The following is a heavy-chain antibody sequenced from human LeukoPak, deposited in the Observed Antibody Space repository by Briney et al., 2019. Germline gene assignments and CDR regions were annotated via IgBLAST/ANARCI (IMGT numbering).Heavy chain of an antibody. V-gene: IGHV3-33*08. Sequence: GGSLRLSCAASGFSFSTYEMNWVRQAPGKGLEWVAVIWYDGSNKYYADSVKGRFTISRDNSKNTLYLQMNSLRAEDTAVYYCAREIFGVALDYYGMDVWGQGTTVTVSS. CDR2: IWYDGSNK. CDR3: AREIFGVALDYYGMDV. CDR1: GFSFSTYE. D-gene: IGHD3-3*01. J-gene: IGHJ6*02.